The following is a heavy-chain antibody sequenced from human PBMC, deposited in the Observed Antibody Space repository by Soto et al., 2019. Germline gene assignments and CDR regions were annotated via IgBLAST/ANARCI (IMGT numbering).Heavy chain of an antibody. D-gene: IGHD3-9*01. V-gene: IGHV1-18*01. CDR1: GYTFTSYG. CDR3: ARGGITIPLAGTDYYYMDV. Sequence: QVQLVQSGAEVKKPGASVKVSCKASGYTFTSYGISWVRQAPGQGLEWMGWISAYNGNTNYAQKLQGRVSMTTDTSTSTAYMELRSLRSDDTAVYYCARGGITIPLAGTDYYYMDVWGKGTTVTVSS. CDR2: ISAYNGNT. J-gene: IGHJ6*03.